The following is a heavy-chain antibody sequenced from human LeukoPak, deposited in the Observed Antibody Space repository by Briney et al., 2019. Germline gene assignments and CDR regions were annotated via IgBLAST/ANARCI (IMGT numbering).Heavy chain of an antibody. V-gene: IGHV1-69*05. Sequence: ASVKVSRKASGGTFSSYAISWVRQAPGQGLEWMGGIIPIFGTANYAQKFQGRVTITTDESTSTAYMELSSLRSEDTAVYYCARVTACRYCSGGSFMNWFDPWGQGTLVTVSS. CDR3: ARVTACRYCSGGSFMNWFDP. J-gene: IGHJ5*02. D-gene: IGHD2-15*01. CDR1: GGTFSSYA. CDR2: IIPIFGTA.